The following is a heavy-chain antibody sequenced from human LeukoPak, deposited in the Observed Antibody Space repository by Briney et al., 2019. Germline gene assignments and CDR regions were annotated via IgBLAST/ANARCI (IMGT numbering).Heavy chain of an antibody. CDR1: GGSISSYY. J-gene: IGHJ4*02. V-gene: IGHV4-59*01. Sequence: SETLSLTCTVSGGSISSYYWSWIRQPPGKGLEWIGYIYYSGSTNYNPSLKSRVTISVDTSKNQFSLKLTPVTAADTAVYYCARDRGGNYVYWGQGSLVTVSS. CDR3: ARDRGGNYVY. D-gene: IGHD4-23*01. CDR2: IYYSGST.